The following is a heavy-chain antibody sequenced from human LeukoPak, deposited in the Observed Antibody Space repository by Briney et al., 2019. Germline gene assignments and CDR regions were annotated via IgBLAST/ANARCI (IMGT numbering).Heavy chain of an antibody. Sequence: ASVKVSCKASGYSFTSYGISWVRQAPGQGLEWMGWISAYNGNTNYAQKFQGRVTMTTDTSTSTAYMELRSLRSDDTAVYYCAREFNGYDPYYFDYWGRGTLVTVSS. J-gene: IGHJ4*02. V-gene: IGHV1-18*01. CDR3: AREFNGYDPYYFDY. CDR2: ISAYNGNT. D-gene: IGHD5-12*01. CDR1: GYSFTSYG.